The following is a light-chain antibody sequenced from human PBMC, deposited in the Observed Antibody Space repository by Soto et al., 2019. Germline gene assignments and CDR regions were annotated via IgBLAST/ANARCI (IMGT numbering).Light chain of an antibody. CDR2: GAS. Sequence: EIVLTQSPGTLSLSPGERAALSCRASQSVSSNYLAWYQQKPGQAPRPLIYGASSRATGIPDRFSGSGAGTDFTLTISRLESEDFAVYYCQQYGSSPLTFAQGTKVEIK. CDR3: QQYGSSPLT. CDR1: QSVSSNY. V-gene: IGKV3-20*01. J-gene: IGKJ1*01.